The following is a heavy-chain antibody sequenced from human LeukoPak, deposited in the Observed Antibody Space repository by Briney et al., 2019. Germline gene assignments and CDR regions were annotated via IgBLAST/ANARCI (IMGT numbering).Heavy chain of an antibody. V-gene: IGHV4-4*07. J-gene: IGHJ4*02. Sequence: SETLSLTCTVSGGSITSYYWSWIRQTAGKGLEWIGRIYNSGSTNYNPSLKSRVSISVDTSKNQFSLKLSSVTAADTAVYYCARDPHYRSSIDYWGQGILVTVSS. CDR2: IYNSGST. CDR1: GGSITSYY. CDR3: ARDPHYRSSIDY. D-gene: IGHD3-10*01.